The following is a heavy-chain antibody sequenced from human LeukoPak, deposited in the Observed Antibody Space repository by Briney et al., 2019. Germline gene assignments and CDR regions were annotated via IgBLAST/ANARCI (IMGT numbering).Heavy chain of an antibody. CDR1: GGSLSSGDYY. J-gene: IGHJ4*02. Sequence: PSQTLSLTCTVSGGSLSSGDYYWSWIRQPPGKGLEWIGYIYYSGSTYYNPSLKSRVTISVDTSKNQFSLKLSSVTAADTAVYYCAREFSSGWTTYYIDYWGQGTLVTVSS. V-gene: IGHV4-30-4*08. CDR3: AREFSSGWTTYYIDY. CDR2: IYYSGST. D-gene: IGHD6-19*01.